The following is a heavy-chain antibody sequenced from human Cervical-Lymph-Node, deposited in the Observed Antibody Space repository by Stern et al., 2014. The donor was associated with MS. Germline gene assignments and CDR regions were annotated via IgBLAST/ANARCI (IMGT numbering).Heavy chain of an antibody. Sequence: QVQLVQSGAEVKDPGASVKVSCKASGYSFISHAMHWVRHAPGQTFEWMGWINGDNGNTKYSQKLQGRVTITRDKTTSTAYMELSSLTSEDTAVYYCARAGYCSPSTCSDAFDIWGQGTMVTVSS. CDR1: GYSFISHA. J-gene: IGHJ3*02. CDR2: INGDNGNT. CDR3: ARAGYCSPSTCSDAFDI. V-gene: IGHV1-3*01. D-gene: IGHD2-15*01.